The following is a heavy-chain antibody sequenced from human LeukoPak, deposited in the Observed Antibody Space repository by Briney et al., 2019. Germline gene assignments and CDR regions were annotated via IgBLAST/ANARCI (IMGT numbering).Heavy chain of an antibody. D-gene: IGHD1-26*01. Sequence: QPGGSLRLSCVVSGFTFRNEEMNWVRQAPGRGLGWIAYISSTDSPISYGDSVKGRFTISRDNAKNSLYLQMNSLRVDDTAIYYCARGGNYAPFDYWGQGALVAVSS. J-gene: IGHJ4*02. CDR1: GFTFRNEE. CDR2: ISSTDSPI. CDR3: ARGGNYAPFDY. V-gene: IGHV3-48*03.